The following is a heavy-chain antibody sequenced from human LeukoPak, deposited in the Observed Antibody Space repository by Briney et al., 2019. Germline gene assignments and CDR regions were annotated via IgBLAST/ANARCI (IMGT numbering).Heavy chain of an antibody. J-gene: IGHJ4*02. CDR1: AFIFNNAW. D-gene: IGHD3-10*01. Sequence: GGSLRLSCATSAFIFNNAWMSWVRQAPGKGLEWVSTISGSGGRTYYADSVKGRFTISRDNSKNTLYLQMGSLRAEDMAVYYCARDPSGDLWGQGTLVTVSS. CDR3: ARDPSGDL. CDR2: ISGSGGRT. V-gene: IGHV3-23*01.